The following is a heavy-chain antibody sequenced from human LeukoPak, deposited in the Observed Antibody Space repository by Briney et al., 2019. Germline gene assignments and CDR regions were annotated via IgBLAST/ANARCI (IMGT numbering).Heavy chain of an antibody. CDR2: INPKSGAA. J-gene: IGHJ4*02. Sequence: GASVKVSCNASGYIFSDYYMHWVRQAPGQGLEWLGWINPKSGAADYAQQFRGRVTMTRDTSINTDYMEMERVTSDDTAVYYCARGAEAETSPLDFWGQGTLVIVS. CDR1: GYIFSDYY. D-gene: IGHD6-13*01. V-gene: IGHV1-2*02. CDR3: ARGAEAETSPLDF.